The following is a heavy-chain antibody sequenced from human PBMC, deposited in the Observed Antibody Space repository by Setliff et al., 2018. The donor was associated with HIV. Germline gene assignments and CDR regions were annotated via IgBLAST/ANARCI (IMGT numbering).Heavy chain of an antibody. V-gene: IGHV3-30*04. Sequence: GGSLRLSCAASGFTFSIYAMHWVRQAPGKGLEWVAFISYDGSNKYYADSVKGRFTISRDNSKNALYLQMNSLRAEDTAVYYCARVPGGFWSGWQAFDIWGQGTMVTVSS. CDR2: ISYDGSNK. CDR1: GFTFSIYA. CDR3: ARVPGGFWSGWQAFDI. D-gene: IGHD3-3*01. J-gene: IGHJ3*02.